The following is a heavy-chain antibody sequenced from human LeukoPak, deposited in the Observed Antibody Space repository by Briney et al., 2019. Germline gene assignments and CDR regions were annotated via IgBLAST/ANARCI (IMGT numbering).Heavy chain of an antibody. CDR1: GYTFTSYY. Sequence: ASVTVSCKASGYTFTSYYMHWVRQAPGQGLEWMGRINPNSGGTNYAQKFQGRVTMTRDTSISTAYMELSRLRSDDTAVYYCAGLLWFGEPAYGMDVWGQGTTVTVSS. V-gene: IGHV1-2*06. J-gene: IGHJ6*02. CDR3: AGLLWFGEPAYGMDV. CDR2: INPNSGGT. D-gene: IGHD3-10*01.